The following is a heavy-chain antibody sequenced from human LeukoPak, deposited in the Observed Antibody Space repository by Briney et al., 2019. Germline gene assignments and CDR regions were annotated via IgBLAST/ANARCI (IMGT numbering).Heavy chain of an antibody. CDR3: ARAGGEPIYYYYYYMDV. D-gene: IGHD1-14*01. CDR1: GYTFTGYY. CDR2: INPNSGGT. V-gene: IGHV1-2*02. Sequence: GASVKVSCKASGYTFTGYYMHWVRQAPGQGLEWMGWINPNSGGTNYAQKFQGRVTITRNTSISTAYMELSSLRSEDTAVYYCARAGGEPIYYYYYYMDVWGKGTTVTVSS. J-gene: IGHJ6*03.